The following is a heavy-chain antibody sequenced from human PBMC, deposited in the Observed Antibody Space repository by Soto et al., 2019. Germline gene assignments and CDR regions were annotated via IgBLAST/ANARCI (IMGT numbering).Heavy chain of an antibody. CDR2: IGSSGATT. V-gene: IGHV3-23*01. J-gene: IGHJ4*01. D-gene: IGHD3-10*01. CDR3: AKAFGTYYFDY. Sequence: PGGSLRLSCVASVFPFISYAMRWVRQAPGKGLEWVSAIGSSGATTYYADSVKGRFTISRDNSKNTVYLQMNSLRAGDTAVYYCAKAFGTYYFDYWGQGTVVTVSS. CDR1: VFPFISYA.